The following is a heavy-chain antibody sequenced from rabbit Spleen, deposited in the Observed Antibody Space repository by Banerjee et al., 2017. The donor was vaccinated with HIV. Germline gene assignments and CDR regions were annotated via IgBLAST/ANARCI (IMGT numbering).Heavy chain of an antibody. CDR2: IWTGNGGS. CDR3: ARVDSVSGNACAL. J-gene: IGHJ4*01. V-gene: IGHV1S40*01. CDR1: GFSFSSGYY. D-gene: IGHD6-1*01. Sequence: QSLEESGGDLVKPGASLTLTCTASGFSFSSGYYMCWVRQAPGKGLEWIGCIWTGNGGSYYASWAKGRFTMSKASSTTVTLQMTSLTAADTATYFCARVDSVSGNACALWGPGTLVTVS.